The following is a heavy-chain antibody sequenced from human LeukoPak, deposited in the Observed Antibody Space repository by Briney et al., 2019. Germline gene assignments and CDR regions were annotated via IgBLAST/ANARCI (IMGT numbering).Heavy chain of an antibody. V-gene: IGHV1-18*01. CDR2: ISAYNGNT. CDR3: ARGGGVDYYDSSGYFHPCDH. Sequence: ASVNVFCKASGYTFTSEGISWVRQASGQGLDWIGWISAYNGNTNYAQKLQDRVNMTTDTSPSTAYMELRSLRSDDTAVYSCARGGGVDYYDSSGYFHPCDHWGQGTLVTVSS. D-gene: IGHD3-22*01. CDR1: GYTFTSEG. J-gene: IGHJ4*02.